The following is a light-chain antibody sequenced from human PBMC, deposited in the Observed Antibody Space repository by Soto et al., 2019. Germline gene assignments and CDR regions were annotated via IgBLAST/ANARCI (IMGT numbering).Light chain of an antibody. V-gene: IGLV2-14*03. CDR3: CSYVSSKTYL. J-gene: IGLJ1*01. CDR1: RLDVGGYNY. CDR2: EVT. Sequence: QSVLTQPASVSGSPGQSITISCTGTRLDVGGYNYVSWYQQQPGKAPKLIIYEVTNRPSGVSDRFSGSKSHNTASLTISGLQTEDEADYYCCSYVSSKTYLFGTGTKLTVL.